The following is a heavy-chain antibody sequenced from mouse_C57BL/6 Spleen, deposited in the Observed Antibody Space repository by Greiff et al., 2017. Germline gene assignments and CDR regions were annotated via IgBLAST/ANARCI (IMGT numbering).Heavy chain of an antibody. D-gene: IGHD1-2*01. CDR3: ARRFYGKSTSWYFDV. Sequence: QVQLQQSGAELVRPGSSVKLSCKASGYTFTSYWMDWVKQRPGQGLEWIGNIYPSDSETHYNQKFKDKATLTVDKSSSTAYMQLSSLTSEDSAVYYCARRFYGKSTSWYFDVWGTGTTVTVSS. CDR1: GYTFTSYW. V-gene: IGHV1-61*01. J-gene: IGHJ1*03. CDR2: IYPSDSET.